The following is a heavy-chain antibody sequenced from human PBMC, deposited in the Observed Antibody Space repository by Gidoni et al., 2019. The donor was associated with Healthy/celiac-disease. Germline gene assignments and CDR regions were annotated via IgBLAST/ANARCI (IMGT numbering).Heavy chain of an antibody. J-gene: IGHJ5*02. V-gene: IGHV3-33*01. CDR3: ARAGRSSSWYAFRFDP. CDR1: GFTFSSYG. CDR2: IWYDGSNK. Sequence: QVQLVESGGGVVQPGRSLRLPCAASGFTFSSYGMHWVRQAPGKGLEWVAVIWYDGSNKYYADSVKGRFTISRDNSKNTLYLQMNSLRAEDTAVYYCARAGRSSSWYAFRFDPWGQGTLVTVSS. D-gene: IGHD6-13*01.